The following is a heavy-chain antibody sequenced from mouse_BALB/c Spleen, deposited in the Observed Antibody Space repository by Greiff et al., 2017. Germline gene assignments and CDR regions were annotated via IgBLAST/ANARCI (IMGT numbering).Heavy chain of an antibody. Sequence: VQLQQSGAELVKPGASVKLSCTASGFNIKDTYMHWVKQRPEQGLEWIGRIDPANGNTKYDPKFQGKATITADTSSNTAYLQLSSLTSEDTAVYYCASGYDGGFDYWGQGTTLTVSS. D-gene: IGHD2-14*01. J-gene: IGHJ2*01. CDR3: ASGYDGGFDY. CDR2: IDPANGNT. CDR1: GFNIKDTY. V-gene: IGHV14-3*02.